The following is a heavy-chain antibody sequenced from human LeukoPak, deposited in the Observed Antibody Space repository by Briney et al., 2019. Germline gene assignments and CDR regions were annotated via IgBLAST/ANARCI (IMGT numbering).Heavy chain of an antibody. CDR1: GGSISSYY. Sequence: SETLSLTCTVSGGSISSYYWSWIRQPPGKGLEWIGYIYYSGSTNYNPSLKSRVTMSVDTSKNQFSLKLSSVTAADTAVYYCARRKRIAAAGYDYWGQGTLVTVSS. V-gene: IGHV4-59*12. J-gene: IGHJ4*02. CDR2: IYYSGST. D-gene: IGHD6-13*01. CDR3: ARRKRIAAAGYDY.